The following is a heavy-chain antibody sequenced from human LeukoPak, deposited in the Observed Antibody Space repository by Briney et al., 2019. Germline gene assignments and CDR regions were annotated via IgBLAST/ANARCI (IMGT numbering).Heavy chain of an antibody. Sequence: SETLSLTCAVYGGSFSGYYWSWIRQPPGKGLEWIGSIYYSGSTYYNPSLKSRVTISVDTSKNQFSLKLSSVTAADTAVYYCARHADEGFGELSYYFDYWGQGTLVTVSS. D-gene: IGHD3-10*01. CDR1: GGSFSGYY. J-gene: IGHJ4*02. CDR3: ARHADEGFGELSYYFDY. V-gene: IGHV4-34*01. CDR2: IYYSGST.